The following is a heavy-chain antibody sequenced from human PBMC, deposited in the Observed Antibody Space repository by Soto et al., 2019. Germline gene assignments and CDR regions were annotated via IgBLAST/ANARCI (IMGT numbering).Heavy chain of an antibody. CDR3: AREGYSSGDASDAFDI. CDR1: GFTFSSYA. J-gene: IGHJ3*02. V-gene: IGHV3-30-3*01. Sequence: GGSLRLSCAASGFTFSSYAMHWVRQAPGKGLEWVAVISYDGSNKYYADSVKGRFTISRDNSKNTLYLQMNSLRAEDTAVYYCAREGYSSGDASDAFDIWGQGTMVTVSS. D-gene: IGHD6-19*01. CDR2: ISYDGSNK.